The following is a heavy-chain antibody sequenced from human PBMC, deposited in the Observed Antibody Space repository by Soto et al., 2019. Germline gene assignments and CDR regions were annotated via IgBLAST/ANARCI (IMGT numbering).Heavy chain of an antibody. CDR3: GRPLSSNWADKSCDY. CDR2: INTGNGNT. D-gene: IGHD7-27*01. CDR1: GYTFTNYA. J-gene: IGHJ4*02. V-gene: IGHV1-3*04. Sequence: QVQLVQSGAEEKKPGASVKVSCKASGYTFTNYATHWVRQAPGPRLEWVGWINTGNGNTQYSQKFQGRVTMTRDTSAVAAYMEVGSLTAEKTAVYYCGRPLSSNWADKSCDYWGQGTLVTVSS.